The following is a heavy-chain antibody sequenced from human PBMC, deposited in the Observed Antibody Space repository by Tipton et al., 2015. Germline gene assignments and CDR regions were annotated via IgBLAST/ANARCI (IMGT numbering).Heavy chain of an antibody. CDR2: IDFRGST. J-gene: IGHJ6*02. Sequence: TLSLTCSVSGGSIDSYYWSWIRQPPGMRLEWIGYIDFRGSTEYNPSLKSRVTISVDTSKTQFSLKMSSVTAPDTAVYYCARDLDHGMAVWGQAPTVTAS. CDR1: GGSIDSYY. V-gene: IGHV4-59*01. CDR3: ARDLDHGMAV.